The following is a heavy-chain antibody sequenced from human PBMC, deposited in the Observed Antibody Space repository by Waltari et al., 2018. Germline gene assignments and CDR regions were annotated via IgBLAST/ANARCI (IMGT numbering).Heavy chain of an antibody. J-gene: IGHJ4*02. V-gene: IGHV1-2*06. CDR2: INPNSGGT. CDR3: ARDRGYSGYDYGFDY. D-gene: IGHD5-12*01. Sequence: QVQLVQSGAELKKPGASMKVSCKASEYTFTGYYIHWVRQAPGQGLEWKGRINPNSGGTNYAQKFQGRCTMTGDTSISTAYMELSRLRSDDTTVYYCARDRGYSGYDYGFDYWGQGTLVTVSS. CDR1: EYTFTGYY.